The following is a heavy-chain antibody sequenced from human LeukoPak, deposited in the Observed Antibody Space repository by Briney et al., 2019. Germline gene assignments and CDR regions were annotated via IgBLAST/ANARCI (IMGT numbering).Heavy chain of an antibody. Sequence: GESLKISCEGSGYSFTNHWIAWVRQMPGKGLEWMGIIYPGDSDTRYSPSFQGQVTISADKSINTAYLQWSSLKASDTAMYYCARHAGSGRKDGYNRWGQGTLVTVSS. CDR3: ARHAGSGRKDGYNR. J-gene: IGHJ4*02. D-gene: IGHD5-24*01. CDR1: GYSFTNHW. CDR2: IYPGDSDT. V-gene: IGHV5-51*01.